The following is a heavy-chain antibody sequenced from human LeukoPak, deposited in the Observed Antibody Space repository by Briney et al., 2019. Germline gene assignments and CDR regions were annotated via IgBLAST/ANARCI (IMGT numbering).Heavy chain of an antibody. D-gene: IGHD6-19*01. CDR1: GFTFSSYA. CDR2: ISSNGGST. V-gene: IGHV3-64*01. Sequence: SGGSLRLSCAASGFTFSSYAMHWVRQAPGKGLEYVSAISSNGGSTYYANSVKGRFTISRDNSKNTLYLQMGSLRAEDMAVYYCARASSRWYPFDYWGQGTLVTVSS. CDR3: ARASSRWYPFDY. J-gene: IGHJ4*02.